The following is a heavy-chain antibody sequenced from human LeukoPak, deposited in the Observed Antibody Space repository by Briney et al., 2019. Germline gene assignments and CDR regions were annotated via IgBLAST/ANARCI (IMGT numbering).Heavy chain of an antibody. J-gene: IGHJ4*02. CDR2: INTNTANP. V-gene: IGHV7-4-1*02. CDR3: ARGGPFDN. CDR1: GYTFSSYT. Sequence: GASVKVSCKASGYTFSSYTINWVRQAPGQGLEWMGWINTNTANPTYAQGFTGRFVFSSDTSVSTAYLQISSLKAEDTAVYYCARGGPFDNWGQGTLVTVSS.